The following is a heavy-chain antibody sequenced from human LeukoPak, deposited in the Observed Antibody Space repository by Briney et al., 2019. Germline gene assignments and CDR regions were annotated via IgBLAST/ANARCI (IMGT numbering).Heavy chain of an antibody. J-gene: IGHJ4*02. CDR2: IYSSGST. D-gene: IGHD2-15*01. V-gene: IGHV4-4*07. Sequence: SETLSLTCTVSGGSFNNYYWNWIRQPAGKGLEWIGRIYSSGSTDYNTSLKSRVTMSVDTSKNQFSLNLTSVTAADSAVYYCARARGRLLLIDYWGQGTLVTVSS. CDR3: ARARGRLLLIDY. CDR1: GGSFNNYY.